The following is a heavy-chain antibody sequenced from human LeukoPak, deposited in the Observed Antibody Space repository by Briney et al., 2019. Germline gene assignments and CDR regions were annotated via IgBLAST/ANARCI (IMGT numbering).Heavy chain of an antibody. J-gene: IGHJ5*02. CDR1: GGSISSYY. D-gene: IGHD1-1*01. V-gene: IGHV4-59*08. Sequence: SSETLSLTCTVSGGSISSYYWSWIRQPPGKGLEWIGYIYYSGSTNYNPSLKSRVTISVDTSKNQFSLKLSSVTAADTAVYYCARHENWKDPWLDPWGQGTLVTVSS. CDR3: ARHENWKDPWLDP. CDR2: IYYSGST.